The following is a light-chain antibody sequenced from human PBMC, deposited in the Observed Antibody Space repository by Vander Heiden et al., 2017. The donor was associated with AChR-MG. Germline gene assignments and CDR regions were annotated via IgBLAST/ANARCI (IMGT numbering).Light chain of an antibody. CDR1: QSITKF. V-gene: IGKV1-39*01. J-gene: IGKJ5*01. CDR3: RQGYSTPIT. Sequence: IQMTQSPPPLPASVGDTLTITCRSSQSITKFLNWYQQRPGKAPKLLIYAASILQSGVPSRFSGSGSGTEFTLTISSLQPEDFATYYCRQGYSTPITFGQGTRLDIK. CDR2: AAS.